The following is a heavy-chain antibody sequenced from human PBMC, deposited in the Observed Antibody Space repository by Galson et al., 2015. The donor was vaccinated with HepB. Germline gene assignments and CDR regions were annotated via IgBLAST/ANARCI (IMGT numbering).Heavy chain of an antibody. V-gene: IGHV1-46*01. J-gene: IGHJ4*02. CDR1: GYSFTNYY. CDR3: AKVIGVIAVAGHFDY. CDR2: INPSGGST. D-gene: IGHD6-19*01. Sequence: SVKVSCKASGYSFTNYYIHWVRQAPGQGLEWMGIINPSGGSTSYARKFQGRVTMTRDTSTSTVYIELNSLRSEDTAVYYCAKVIGVIAVAGHFDYWGQGTLVTVSS.